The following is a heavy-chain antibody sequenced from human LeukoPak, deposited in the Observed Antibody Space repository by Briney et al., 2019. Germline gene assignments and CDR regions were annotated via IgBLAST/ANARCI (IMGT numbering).Heavy chain of an antibody. CDR1: GFTFSTYT. CDR2: ITSGSGTI. D-gene: IGHD3-3*01. CDR3: ARAYDFWSGYSDY. Sequence: SGGSLRLSCAASGFTFSTYTMNWVRQAPGKGLEWVSYITSGSGTIYYADSVKGRFTISRDNAKNSLYLQMNSLRAEDTAVYYCARAYDFWSGYSDYWGQGTLVTVSS. J-gene: IGHJ4*02. V-gene: IGHV3-48*01.